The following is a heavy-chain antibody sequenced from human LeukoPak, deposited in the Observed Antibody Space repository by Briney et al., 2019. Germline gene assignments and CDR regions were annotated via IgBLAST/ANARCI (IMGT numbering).Heavy chain of an antibody. V-gene: IGHV3-49*03. Sequence: GGSLRLSCTASGFTFGDYALSWFRQASGKGLEWLSFIRSKDHGGTTEYAASVEGRFTISRDDSNSIAYLQMNSLIIEDTAVYFCTRDPHYYHGNPHDFWGQGTRVTVSS. CDR3: TRDPHYYHGNPHDF. D-gene: IGHD4-23*01. J-gene: IGHJ4*02. CDR1: GFTFGDYA. CDR2: IRSKDHGGTT.